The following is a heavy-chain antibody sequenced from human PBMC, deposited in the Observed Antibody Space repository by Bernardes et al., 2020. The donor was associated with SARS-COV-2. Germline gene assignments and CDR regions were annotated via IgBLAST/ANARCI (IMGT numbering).Heavy chain of an antibody. CDR3: ARDSDDSSGPAFDI. D-gene: IGHD3-22*01. CDR2: FDPEDGET. CDR1: GYTLTELS. V-gene: IGHV1-24*01. Sequence: ASVKVSCKVSGYTLTELSMHWVRQAPGKGLEWMGGFDPEDGETIYAQKFQGRVTMTEDTSTDTAYMELSSLRSEDTAVYYCARDSDDSSGPAFDIWGQGTMVTVSS. J-gene: IGHJ3*02.